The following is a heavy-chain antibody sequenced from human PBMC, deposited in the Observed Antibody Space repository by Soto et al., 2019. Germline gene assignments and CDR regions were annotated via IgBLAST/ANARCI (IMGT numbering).Heavy chain of an antibody. Sequence: VKVSCKASGYTFTSYGISWVRQAPGQGLEWMGWISAYNGNTNYAQKLQGRVTMTTDTSTSTAYMELRSLRSDDTAVYYCARDSSGWYSDWYAFDIWGQGTMVTVSS. CDR2: ISAYNGNT. CDR3: ARDSSGWYSDWYAFDI. D-gene: IGHD6-19*01. J-gene: IGHJ3*02. CDR1: GYTFTSYG. V-gene: IGHV1-18*01.